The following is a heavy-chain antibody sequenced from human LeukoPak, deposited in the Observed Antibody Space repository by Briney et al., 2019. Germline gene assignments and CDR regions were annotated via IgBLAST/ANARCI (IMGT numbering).Heavy chain of an antibody. CDR1: GFTFSSYG. J-gene: IGHJ4*02. D-gene: IGHD6-6*01. Sequence: PGRSLRLSCAASGFTFSSYGMHWVRQAPGKGLEWVAVISYDGTNKYYADFVKGRFTISRDNSKNTLYLQMNSLRAEDTAVYYCARDLFRGSSDYWGQGTLVTVSS. V-gene: IGHV3-30*03. CDR2: ISYDGTNK. CDR3: ARDLFRGSSDY.